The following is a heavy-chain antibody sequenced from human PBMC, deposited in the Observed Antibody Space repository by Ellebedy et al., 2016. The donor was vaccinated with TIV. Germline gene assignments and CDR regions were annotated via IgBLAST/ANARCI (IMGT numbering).Heavy chain of an antibody. V-gene: IGHV1-24*01. D-gene: IGHD2-2*01. CDR1: GYTLTELS. CDR3: ASEYGDY. Sequence: AASVKVSCKVSGYTLTELSMHWVRQAPGKGLEWMGGSDPEDGESIYAQKFKGRVTMTEDTSTDTAYMELRSLRSEDTAVYYCASEYGDYWGQGTQVTVSS. J-gene: IGHJ4*02. CDR2: SDPEDGES.